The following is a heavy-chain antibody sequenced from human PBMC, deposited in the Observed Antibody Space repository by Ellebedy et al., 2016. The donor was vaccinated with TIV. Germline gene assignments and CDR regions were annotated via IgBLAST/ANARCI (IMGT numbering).Heavy chain of an antibody. Sequence: SETLSLXXTVSGGSVSRYFWSWIRQPAGKGLEWIGRIFTSGSFHYNPSLMSRVTMSVVTSKNQISLRLNSVTAADTAVYYCARVHCSITTCDYYYMDVWGKGTTVTVSS. J-gene: IGHJ6*03. D-gene: IGHD1-1*01. CDR1: GGSVSRYF. V-gene: IGHV4-4*07. CDR3: ARVHCSITTCDYYYMDV. CDR2: IFTSGSF.